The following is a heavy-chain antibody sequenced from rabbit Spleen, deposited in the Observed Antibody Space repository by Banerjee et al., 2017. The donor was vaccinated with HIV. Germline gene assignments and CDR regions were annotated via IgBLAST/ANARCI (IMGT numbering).Heavy chain of an antibody. CDR2: INIVTGKS. CDR3: ARGGVNAGNGYDL. Sequence: QEQLVESGGGLVKPGASLTLTCTASGFSFNHGYVMCWVRQAPGKGLEWIACINIVTGKSVYASWAKGRFTISKTSSTTVTLQMTSLTVADTATYFCARGGVNAGNGYDLWGQGTLVTVS. D-gene: IGHD8-1*01. CDR1: GFSFNHGYV. J-gene: IGHJ4*01. V-gene: IGHV1S45*01.